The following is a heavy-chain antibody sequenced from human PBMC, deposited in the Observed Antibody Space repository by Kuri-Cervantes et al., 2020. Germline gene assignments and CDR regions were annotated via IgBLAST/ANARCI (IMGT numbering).Heavy chain of an antibody. CDR1: GFPFSSYS. V-gene: IGHV3-48*02. CDR2: IDNSGGTI. J-gene: IGHJ4*02. D-gene: IGHD3-10*01. CDR3: ARGLLWLGELWDY. Sequence: GESLKISWAASGFPFSSYSMNWVRQAPGKGLERVSYIDNSGGTIFYADSVKGRSNIYRDNAKNYLFLQMNSLRDEDTAVYYCARGLLWLGELWDYWGQGTLVTVSS.